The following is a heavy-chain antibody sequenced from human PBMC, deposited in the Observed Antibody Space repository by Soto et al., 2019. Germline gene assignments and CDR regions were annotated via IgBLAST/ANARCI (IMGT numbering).Heavy chain of an antibody. CDR1: GGSINTHLYY. CDR3: VRRLHGYFDN. CDR2: ISYDGTT. J-gene: IGHJ4*01. V-gene: IGHV4-39*01. Sequence: QLQLQQSGPGLVKPSETLSLTCTVSGGSINTHLYYWAWVRQSPEKGLEWIATISYDGTTFYRPSLMSRITMSIDTSKNQFSLNRSSVTAADTALYHFVRRLHGYFDNWGHGTLVTVSS.